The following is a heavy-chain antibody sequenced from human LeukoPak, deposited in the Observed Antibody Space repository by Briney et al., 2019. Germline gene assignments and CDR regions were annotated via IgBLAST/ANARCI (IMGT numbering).Heavy chain of an antibody. CDR2: IYTSGST. CDR3: AGEAYYYDSSGYYKY. CDR1: GDSISSFH. J-gene: IGHJ4*02. V-gene: IGHV4-4*07. D-gene: IGHD3-22*01. Sequence: SETLSLTCTVSGDSISSFHWSWIRQPAGKGLEWIGRIYTSGSTNYNPSLKSRVTMSVDTSKNQFSLKLSSVTAAGTAVYYCAGEAYYYDSSGYYKYWGQGTLVTVSS.